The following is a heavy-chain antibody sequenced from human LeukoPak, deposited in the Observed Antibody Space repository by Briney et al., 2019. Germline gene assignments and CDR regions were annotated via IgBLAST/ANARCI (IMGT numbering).Heavy chain of an antibody. Sequence: GGSLRLSCAASGFTFSDYALGWARQAPGRGLEWVATLSGSGAGTYYSDSVQGRFTISRDNSKNTLYLQMNSLRAEDTAIYYCARDLFLWYFDLWAVAPWSLSPQ. CDR2: LSGSGAGT. J-gene: IGHJ2*01. D-gene: IGHD2-21*01. CDR1: GFTFSDYA. CDR3: ARDLFLWYFDL. V-gene: IGHV3-23*01.